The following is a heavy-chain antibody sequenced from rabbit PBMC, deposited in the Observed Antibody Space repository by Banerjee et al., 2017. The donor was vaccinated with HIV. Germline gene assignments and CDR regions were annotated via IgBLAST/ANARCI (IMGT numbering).Heavy chain of an antibody. Sequence: EESGGDLVKPEGSLTLTCTASGFSFSNKYVMCWVRQAPGKGLEWIACINTSSGNTVYASWAKGRFTISKTSSTTVTLQMTSLTAADTATYFCARSYAGYADTSLNLWGPGTLVTVS. J-gene: IGHJ4*01. D-gene: IGHD4-2*01. CDR1: GFSFSNKYV. CDR2: INTSSGNT. V-gene: IGHV1S45*01. CDR3: ARSYAGYADTSLNL.